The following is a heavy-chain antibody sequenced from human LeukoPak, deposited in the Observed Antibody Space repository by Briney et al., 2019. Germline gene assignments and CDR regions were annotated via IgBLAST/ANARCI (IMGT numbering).Heavy chain of an antibody. D-gene: IGHD3-10*01. CDR2: IYYSGST. Sequence: SETLSLTCTVSGGSISSYYWSWIRQPPGKGLEWIGYIYYSGSTNYNPSLKSRVTISVDTSKNQFSLKLSSVTAADTAVYYCARLAPLLWFGETKYYFDYWGQGTLVTVSS. J-gene: IGHJ4*02. CDR3: ARLAPLLWFGETKYYFDY. V-gene: IGHV4-59*12. CDR1: GGSISSYY.